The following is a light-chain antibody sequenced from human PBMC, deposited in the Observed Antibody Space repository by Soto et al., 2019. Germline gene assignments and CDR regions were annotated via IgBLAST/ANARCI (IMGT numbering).Light chain of an antibody. CDR2: GAS. CDR1: QSVSSTY. CDR3: QQYGSSPIT. Sequence: EIVLTQSPGTLSLSPGERATLSCRASQSVSSTYLAWYQQKPGQAPRLLIYGASYRATGIPDRFSGSGSGTDFTLTISRQEPEDFAVYYCQQYGSSPITFGQGTRLEIK. V-gene: IGKV3-20*01. J-gene: IGKJ5*01.